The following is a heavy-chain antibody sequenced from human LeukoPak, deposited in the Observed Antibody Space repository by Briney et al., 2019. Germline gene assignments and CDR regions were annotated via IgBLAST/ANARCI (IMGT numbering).Heavy chain of an antibody. CDR3: ARPFSSRDAFDI. Sequence: HPGGSLRLSCAASGFTFSSYSMNWVRQAPGKGLEWVANIKQDGSEKYYVDSVKGRFTISRDNAKNSLYLQMNSLRAEDTAVYYCARPFSSRDAFDIWGQGTMVTVSS. D-gene: IGHD6-19*01. J-gene: IGHJ3*02. V-gene: IGHV3-7*01. CDR1: GFTFSSYS. CDR2: IKQDGSEK.